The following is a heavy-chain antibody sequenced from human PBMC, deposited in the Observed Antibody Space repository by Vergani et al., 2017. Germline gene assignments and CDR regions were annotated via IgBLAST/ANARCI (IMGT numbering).Heavy chain of an antibody. Sequence: QVQLEESGPGLVKPSETLSLTCTVAGGSFNTYYWSWIRQSPGKGLEWIGYIYSTGSTNYNPSLNSRVTMSVDTSKNQFSLKLRSVTAADTAVYFCARVMYRDEASTGYRLEGRYIWGQGTTVAISS. J-gene: IGHJ6*01. D-gene: IGHD3-9*01. CDR3: ARVMYRDEASTGYRLEGRYI. V-gene: IGHV4-59*13. CDR1: GGSFNTYY. CDR2: IYSTGST.